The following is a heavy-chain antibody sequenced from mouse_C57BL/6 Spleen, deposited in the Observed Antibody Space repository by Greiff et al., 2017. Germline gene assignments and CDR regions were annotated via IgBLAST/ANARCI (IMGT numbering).Heavy chain of an antibody. CDR3: ARGFYYGSSSLAMDY. J-gene: IGHJ4*01. Sequence: VQLQQPGAELVMPGASVKLSCKASGYTFTSYWMHWVKQRPGQGLEWIGEIDPSDSYTNYNQKFKGKSTLTVDKSSSTAYMQLSSLTSEDSAVYYCARGFYYGSSSLAMDYWGQGTSVTVSS. D-gene: IGHD1-1*01. CDR1: GYTFTSYW. CDR2: IDPSDSYT. V-gene: IGHV1-69*01.